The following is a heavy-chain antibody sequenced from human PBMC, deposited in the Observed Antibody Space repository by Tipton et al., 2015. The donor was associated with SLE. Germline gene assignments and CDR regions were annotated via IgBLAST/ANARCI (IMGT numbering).Heavy chain of an antibody. CDR2: INPNSGGT. V-gene: IGHV1-2*06. CDR1: GYTFTGYY. Sequence: QSGAEVKKPGASVKVSCKASGYTFTGYYMHWVRQAPGQGLEWMGRINPNSGGTNYAQKFQGRVTMTRDTSISTAYMELSRLGSEDTAVYYCARDLIWETLRRMDVWGRGSADPVFS. J-gene: IGHJ6*02. CDR3: ARDLIWETLRRMDV. D-gene: IGHD1-26*01.